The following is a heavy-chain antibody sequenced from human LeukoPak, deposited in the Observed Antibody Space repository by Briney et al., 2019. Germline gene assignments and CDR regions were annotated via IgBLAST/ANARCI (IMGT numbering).Heavy chain of an antibody. J-gene: IGHJ4*02. CDR3: ATGGVAAAGTGDY. D-gene: IGHD6-13*01. Sequence: ASVKVSCKASGYTFTGYYMHWVRQAPGQGLEWMGGFDPEDGETIYAQKFQGRVTMTEDTSTDTAYMELSSLRSEDTAVYYCATGGVAAAGTGDYWGQGTLVTVSS. CDR2: FDPEDGET. CDR1: GYTFTGYY. V-gene: IGHV1-24*01.